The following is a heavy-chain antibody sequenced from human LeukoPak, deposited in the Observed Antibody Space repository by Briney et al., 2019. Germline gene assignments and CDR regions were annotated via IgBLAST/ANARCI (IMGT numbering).Heavy chain of an antibody. Sequence: SETLSLTCTVPGGSISSYYLSGLRQPPGRGLEWIGYTYSGETTNYKPSLKSRVTISADTSKNQFSLKLTSVTAADTAMYYCGRRTDFDSWGQGTMVTVSS. V-gene: IGHV4-4*08. J-gene: IGHJ3*02. CDR1: GGSISSYY. CDR3: GRRTDFDS. CDR2: TYSGETT. D-gene: IGHD3/OR15-3a*01.